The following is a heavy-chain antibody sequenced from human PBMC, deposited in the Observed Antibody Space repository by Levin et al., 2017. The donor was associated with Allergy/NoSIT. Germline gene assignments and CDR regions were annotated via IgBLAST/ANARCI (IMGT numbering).Heavy chain of an antibody. V-gene: IGHV4-34*01. CDR2: INHSGST. CDR3: ARVRMITFGGVIVMAPSFDY. CDR1: GGSFSGYY. J-gene: IGHJ4*02. D-gene: IGHD3-16*02. Sequence: SQTLSLTCAVYGGSFSGYYWSWIRQPPGKGLEWIGEINHSGSTNYNPSLKSRVTISVDTSKNQFSLKLSSVTAADTAVYYCARVRMITFGGVIVMAPSFDYWGQGTLVTVSS.